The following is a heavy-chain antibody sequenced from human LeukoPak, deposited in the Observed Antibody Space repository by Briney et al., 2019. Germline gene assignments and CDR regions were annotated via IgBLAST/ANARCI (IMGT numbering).Heavy chain of an antibody. CDR3: VRSAGYAVDY. V-gene: IGHV3-74*01. CDR2: INIDGSNT. Sequence: GGSLRLSCAAAGFTFSGYWMPWVRQGPGKGLVWVSRINIDGSNTTYADFVKGRFTISRDNAKNTLYLQMNSLRAEDTAVYYCVRSAGYAVDYWGQGTLVTVSS. D-gene: IGHD5-12*01. CDR1: GFTFSGYW. J-gene: IGHJ4*02.